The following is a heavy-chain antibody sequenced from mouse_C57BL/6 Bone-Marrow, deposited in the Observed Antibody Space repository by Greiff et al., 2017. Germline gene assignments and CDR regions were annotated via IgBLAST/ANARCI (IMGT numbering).Heavy chain of an antibody. D-gene: IGHD4-1*01. Sequence: QVHVKQPGAELVKPGASVKVSCKASGYTFTSYWMHWVKQRPGQGLEWIGRIHPSDSDTNYNQKFKGKATLTVDKSSSTAYMQRSSLTSEDSAVYYCAIRGSNWYAMDYWGQGTSVTVSS. CDR3: AIRGSNWYAMDY. V-gene: IGHV1-74*01. J-gene: IGHJ4*01. CDR2: IHPSDSDT. CDR1: GYTFTSYW.